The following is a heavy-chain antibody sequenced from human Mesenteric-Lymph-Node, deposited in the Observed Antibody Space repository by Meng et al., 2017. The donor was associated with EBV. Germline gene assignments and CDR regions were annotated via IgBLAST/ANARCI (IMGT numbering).Heavy chain of an antibody. CDR3: ARAMVDY. D-gene: IGHD2-8*01. J-gene: IGHJ4*02. V-gene: IGHV3-74*02. CDR1: GFSFSSYW. Sequence: EVQLVGSGGGLVQPGGSLRLSCAASGFSFSSYWMHWVRQTPGKGLMWLARISSDATITNYADSVKGRFTISRDNAKNTLYLQMNSLRVEDTAMYYCARAMVDYWGQGTLVTVSS. CDR2: ISSDATIT.